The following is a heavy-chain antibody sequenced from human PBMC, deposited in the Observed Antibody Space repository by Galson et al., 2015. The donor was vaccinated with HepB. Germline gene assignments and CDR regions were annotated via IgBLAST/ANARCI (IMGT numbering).Heavy chain of an antibody. CDR2: VYGGGDT. Sequence: SLRLSCAASGFTVSNTYMSWVRQAPGKGLEWVSVVYGGGDTYYAGSVKGRFTISRDNSKNTLYLQMSSLRAEDTAVYYCARVPPYDSSGHNLDAFDIWGQGTMVTVSS. D-gene: IGHD3-22*01. CDR1: GFTVSNTY. CDR3: ARVPPYDSSGHNLDAFDI. J-gene: IGHJ3*02. V-gene: IGHV3-66*01.